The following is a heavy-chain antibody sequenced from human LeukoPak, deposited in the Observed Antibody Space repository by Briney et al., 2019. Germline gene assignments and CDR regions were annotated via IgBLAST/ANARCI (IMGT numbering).Heavy chain of an antibody. CDR1: GGSISTTGYY. J-gene: IGHJ4*01. Sequence: PSETLSPTCTVSGGSISTTGYYWAWIRQPPGKGLEWIANIYYSGSTYYNSSLKSRVTISVDTSRNQFSLKLSSVTAADTALYYCASDKGYSNNYFDYWGQGTLVTVSS. V-gene: IGHV4-39*01. D-gene: IGHD6-13*01. CDR3: ASDKGYSNNYFDY. CDR2: IYYSGST.